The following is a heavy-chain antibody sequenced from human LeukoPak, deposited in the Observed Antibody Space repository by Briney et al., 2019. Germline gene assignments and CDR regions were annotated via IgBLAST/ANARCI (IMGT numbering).Heavy chain of an antibody. CDR1: GFTFTAYA. CDR2: IHDDGIVT. J-gene: IGHJ6*04. V-gene: IGHV3-7*01. Sequence: AGGSLRLSCAASGFTFTAYAMSWFRQTPEKGLEWVANIHDDGIVTHYVDSVKGRFTISRDNAKSSMWLQMNSLRDEDTAVYYCAELGITMIGGVWGKGTTVTISS. CDR3: AELGITMIGGV. D-gene: IGHD3-10*02.